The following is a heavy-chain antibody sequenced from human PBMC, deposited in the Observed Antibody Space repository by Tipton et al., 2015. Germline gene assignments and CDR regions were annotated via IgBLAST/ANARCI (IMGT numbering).Heavy chain of an antibody. CDR3: ATEVRFCSGGDCWYYFDN. CDR2: ITWNSGSI. J-gene: IGHJ4*02. Sequence: RSLRLSCAASGFTFDDYAMHWVRQAPGKGLEWVSGITWNSGSIGYADSVKGRFTISRDNPKNTLYLQMNTLRAEDTAVYYCATEVRFCSGGDCWYYFDNWGQGTLVTVSS. V-gene: IGHV3-9*01. CDR1: GFTFDDYA. D-gene: IGHD2-15*01.